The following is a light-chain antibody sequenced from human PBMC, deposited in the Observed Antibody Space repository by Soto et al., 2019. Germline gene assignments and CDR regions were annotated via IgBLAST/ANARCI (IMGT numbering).Light chain of an antibody. Sequence: DIQFTQSPSFLSASVGDRVTITCRASQGISSYLAWYQQKPGKAPKLLIYAASTLQSGVPSRFSGSGSGTEFTLTISSLQPEDFATYYCQQLNGFGQGTRLEIK. V-gene: IGKV1-9*01. CDR2: AAS. CDR3: QQLNG. J-gene: IGKJ5*01. CDR1: QGISSY.